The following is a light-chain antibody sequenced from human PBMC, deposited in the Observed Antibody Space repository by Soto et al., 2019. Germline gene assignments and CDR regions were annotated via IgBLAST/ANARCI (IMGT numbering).Light chain of an antibody. V-gene: IGKV3-11*01. CDR2: DAS. CDR1: QSVSSY. CDR3: QQRSNWPLT. J-gene: IGKJ4*01. Sequence: EIVLTQSPATLSLSPGERATLSCRASQSVSSYLAWYQQKPGQAPRLLIYDASNRATGIPVRFSGRGSGTDFTLTISSLEPEDFAVYYCQQRSNWPLTFGGGTKVEIK.